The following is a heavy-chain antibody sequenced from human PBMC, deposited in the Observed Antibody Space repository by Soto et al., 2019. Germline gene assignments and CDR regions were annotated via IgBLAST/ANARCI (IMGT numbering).Heavy chain of an antibody. CDR1: GGSFSGYY. CDR2: INHSGST. CDR3: ARGIAAAGNGESDY. Sequence: SETLSLTCAVYGGSFSGYYWSWIRQPPGKGLEWIGEINHSGSTNYNPSLKSRVTISVDTSKNQFSLKLSSVTAADTAVYYCARGIAAAGNGESDYWCPGTLVTVSS. D-gene: IGHD6-13*01. V-gene: IGHV4-34*01. J-gene: IGHJ4*02.